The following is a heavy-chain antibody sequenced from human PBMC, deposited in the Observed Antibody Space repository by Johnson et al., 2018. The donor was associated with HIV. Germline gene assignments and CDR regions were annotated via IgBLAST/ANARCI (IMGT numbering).Heavy chain of an antibody. CDR3: ARDNFGGLNAFDI. J-gene: IGHJ3*02. D-gene: IGHD3-10*01. V-gene: IGHV3-30*01. CDR2: IRYDGTNK. Sequence: QVLLVESGGNVVQPGRSQRLSCAASGFTFSDYSMHWVRQAPGKGLEWVAFIRYDGTNKYYAGSVKGRFTISRDNSKNTLYLQMNSLRAEDTAVYYCARDNFGGLNAFDIWGQGTMVTVSS. CDR1: GFTFSDYS.